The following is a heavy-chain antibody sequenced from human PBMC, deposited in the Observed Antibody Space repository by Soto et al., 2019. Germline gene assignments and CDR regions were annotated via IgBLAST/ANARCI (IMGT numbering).Heavy chain of an antibody. D-gene: IGHD1-26*01. CDR1: GGSISSYY. V-gene: IGHV4-59*08. CDR2: MYYGGRT. CDR3: ARGTPSPLIVSSSHGAWFDP. Sequence: SETLSLTCTVSGGSISSYYWSWIRQPPGKGLEWIGYMYYGGRTNYNPSLKSRVTISVDTSKMQVSLKLSSVTAADTAVYFCARGTPSPLIVSSSHGAWFDPWGQRSPDTGSS. J-gene: IGHJ5*02.